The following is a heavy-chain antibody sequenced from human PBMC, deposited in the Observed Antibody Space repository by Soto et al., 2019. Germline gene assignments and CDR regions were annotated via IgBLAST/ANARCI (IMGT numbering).Heavy chain of an antibody. CDR2: TYYRTKWYN. Sequence: SQTLSLTCAISGDSVSSNSAAWNWIRHSPSRGLEWLGRTYYRTKWYNDYAESVKSRITIDPDTSKNQFSLHLNSVTPEDTAVYYCARNFGMDVWRQGTTVTVSS. D-gene: IGHD3-3*01. CDR1: GDSVSSNSAA. CDR3: ARNFGMDV. V-gene: IGHV6-1*01. J-gene: IGHJ6*02.